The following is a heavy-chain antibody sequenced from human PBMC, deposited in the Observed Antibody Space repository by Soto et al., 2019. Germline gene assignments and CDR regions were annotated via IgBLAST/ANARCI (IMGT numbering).Heavy chain of an antibody. CDR1: GYTFTSYD. J-gene: IGHJ6*03. D-gene: IGHD2-2*01. CDR2: MNPNSGNT. CDR3: ARGPGYCSSTSCLRSYYYYYYMDV. V-gene: IGHV1-8*01. Sequence: VSVKVSCKASGYTFTSYDINWVRQATGQGLEWMGWMNPNSGNTGYAQKFQGRVTMTRNTSISTAYMELSSLRSEDTAVYYCARGPGYCSSTSCLRSYYYYYYMDVWGKGTTVTVSS.